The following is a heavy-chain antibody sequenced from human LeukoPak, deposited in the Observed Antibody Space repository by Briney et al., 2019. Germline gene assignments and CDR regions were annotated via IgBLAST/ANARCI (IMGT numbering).Heavy chain of an antibody. CDR2: ISYDGSSK. J-gene: IGHJ6*02. CDR1: GFTFSSYG. D-gene: IGHD3-10*01. CDR3: AKDRGGPEGVGMDV. V-gene: IGHV3-30*18. Sequence: PGRSLRLSCAASGFTFSSYGMHWVRQAPGKGLEWVAVISYDGSSKYYADSVKGRFTISRDNSKNTLYLQMNSLRAEDTAVYYCAKDRGGPEGVGMDVWGQGTTVTVSS.